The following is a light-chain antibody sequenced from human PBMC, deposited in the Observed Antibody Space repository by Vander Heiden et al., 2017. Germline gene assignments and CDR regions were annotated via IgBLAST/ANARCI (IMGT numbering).Light chain of an antibody. J-gene: IGKJ1*01. CDR2: DAS. CDR3: QQRSSGVT. V-gene: IGKV3-11*01. CDR1: QSVSSY. Sequence: EIVLTQSPATLSLSPGERATLSCRASQSVSSYLAWYQQKPGQAPRLLIYDASNRATGIPARFSGSGSGTDFTLTISSLEPEDFAVYYCQQRSSGVTFGQGTKVESK.